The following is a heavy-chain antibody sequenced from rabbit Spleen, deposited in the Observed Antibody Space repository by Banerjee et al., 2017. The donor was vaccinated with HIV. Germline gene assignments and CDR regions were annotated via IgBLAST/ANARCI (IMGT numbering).Heavy chain of an antibody. CDR3: ARDGYTYDDHGDPTRLDL. Sequence: QLKESGGGLVLPGGSLTLSCKASGFDFNSYYMTWVRQAPGKGLEWIGYIDPVFHSTYYATWVNGRFTISSHNAQNTLYLQLNSLTAADTATYFCARDGYTYDDHGDPTRLDLWGPGTLVTVS. CDR1: GFDFNSYY. V-gene: IGHV1S7*01. J-gene: IGHJ3*01. CDR2: IDPVFHST. D-gene: IGHD2-1*01.